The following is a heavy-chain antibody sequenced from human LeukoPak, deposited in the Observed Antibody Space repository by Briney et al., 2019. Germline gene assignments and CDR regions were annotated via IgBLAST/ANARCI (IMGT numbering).Heavy chain of an antibody. D-gene: IGHD3-22*01. V-gene: IGHV1-69*05. J-gene: IGHJ4*02. CDR3: VRERRYDSSGYYFESDY. CDR2: IIPMFGSA. CDR1: GSTFSNYG. Sequence: GASVKVSCKASGSTFSNYGFSWVRQAPGQGLEWMGRIIPMFGSANYAQKFQGRVTITTDKSMATTNMELSSLRSEDTAVYYCVRERRYDSSGYYFESDYWGQGTLVTVSS.